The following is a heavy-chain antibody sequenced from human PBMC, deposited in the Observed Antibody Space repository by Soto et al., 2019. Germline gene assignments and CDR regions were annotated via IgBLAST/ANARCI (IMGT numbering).Heavy chain of an antibody. CDR2: IYYTWSP. CDR1: NGAISTYY. Sequence: SETRSLTCTVSNGAISTYYWFFIPQPPVRSLDWTVHIYYTWSPTYNPSLKSRVTISEDTSNKTVSLKLCSLTAEDTAFNYFARSSSNRHPLDHRGRRTLV. V-gene: IGHV4-59*01. J-gene: IGHJ4*02. CDR3: ARSSSNRHPLDH. D-gene: IGHD7-27*01.